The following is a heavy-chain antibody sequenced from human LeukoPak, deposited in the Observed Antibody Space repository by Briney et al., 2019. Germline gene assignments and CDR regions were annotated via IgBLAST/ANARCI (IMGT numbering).Heavy chain of an antibody. CDR3: ARSGQYGGPEGFDY. V-gene: IGHV3-21*01. D-gene: IGHD5-12*01. J-gene: IGHJ4*02. Sequence: PGGSLRLSCAASGFTFSSYSMNWVRQAPGKGLEWVSSISSSSSYIYYADSVKGRFTISRDNAKNSLYLQMNSLRAEDTAVYYCARSGQYGGPEGFDYWGQGTLVTVSS. CDR2: ISSSSSYI. CDR1: GFTFSSYS.